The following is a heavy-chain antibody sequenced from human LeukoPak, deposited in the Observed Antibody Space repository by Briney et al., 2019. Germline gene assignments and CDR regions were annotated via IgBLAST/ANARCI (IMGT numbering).Heavy chain of an antibody. CDR3: ARDERSDTSGWHLGY. CDR1: GGSISTYY. Sequence: SETLSLTCTVSGGSISTYYWSWIRQPPGKGLEWLGFIYHSGITNYNPSLKSRVTISVDTSKNQFSLNLSSVTAADTAVYYCARDERSDTSGWHLGYWGQGTLVTVSS. D-gene: IGHD6-19*01. CDR2: IYHSGIT. V-gene: IGHV4-59*01. J-gene: IGHJ4*02.